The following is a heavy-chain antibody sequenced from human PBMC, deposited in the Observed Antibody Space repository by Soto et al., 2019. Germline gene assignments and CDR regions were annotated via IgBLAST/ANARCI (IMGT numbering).Heavy chain of an antibody. J-gene: IGHJ4*02. Sequence: QVQLVESGGGVVQPGRSLRLSCAASGFTFRDYAINWVRQAPGKGPEWVAFIWHVGSKKYYADSVKGRFTISRDNSRNTLYLQLNSLRAEDTAVYYCAAQAFDYWGQGTQVTVSS. V-gene: IGHV3-33*01. CDR1: GFTFRDYA. CDR2: IWHVGSKK. CDR3: AAQAFDY.